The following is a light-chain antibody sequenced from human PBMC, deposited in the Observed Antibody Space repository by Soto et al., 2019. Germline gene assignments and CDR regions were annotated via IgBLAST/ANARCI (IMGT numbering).Light chain of an antibody. CDR3: QQSYSSPRT. V-gene: IGKV1-39*01. J-gene: IGKJ1*01. Sequence: IQMTQSPSSLSASVADRVTITCRASQGIRRSLNWYQQKPGKAPKLLIYAASSLQSGVPSRFSGSGYGTDFTLTITSLQSEDFAIYYCQQSYSSPRTFGQGTKVDNK. CDR1: QGIRRS. CDR2: AAS.